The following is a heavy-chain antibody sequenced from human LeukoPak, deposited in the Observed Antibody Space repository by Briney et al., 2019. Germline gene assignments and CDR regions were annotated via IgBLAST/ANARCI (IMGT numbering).Heavy chain of an antibody. CDR3: ARESTVTTSSYFYMGV. CDR1: GYNFSIYA. CDR2: ISYHGSKR. J-gene: IGHJ6*03. Sequence: GGSLRLSCAASGYNFSIYAMHRVRQAPGKGLEWVATISYHGSKRYFVDSVKGRFAISRDNSRDTLFLQMNNLRGEDTAIYYCARESTVTTSSYFYMGVWGKGTTVTVSS. V-gene: IGHV3-30*09. D-gene: IGHD2-2*01.